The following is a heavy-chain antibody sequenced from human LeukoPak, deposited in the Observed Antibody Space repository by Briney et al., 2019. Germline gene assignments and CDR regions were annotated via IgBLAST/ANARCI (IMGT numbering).Heavy chain of an antibody. CDR1: GGSFSGYY. V-gene: IGHV4-34*01. Sequence: SETLSLTCAVYGGSFSGYYWSWIRQPPGKGLEWIGEINRSGSTNYNPSLKSRVTISVDTSKNQFSLKLSSVTAADTAVYYCARGQYDFWHWFDPWGQGTLVTVSS. CDR2: INRSGST. CDR3: ARGQYDFWHWFDP. J-gene: IGHJ5*02. D-gene: IGHD3-3*01.